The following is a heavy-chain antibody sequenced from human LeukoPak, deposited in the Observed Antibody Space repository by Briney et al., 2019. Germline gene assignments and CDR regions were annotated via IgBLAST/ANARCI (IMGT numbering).Heavy chain of an antibody. CDR2: IYYSGST. J-gene: IGHJ4*02. D-gene: IGHD2-15*01. Sequence: PSETLSLTCTVSGGSISSYYWSWIRQPPGKGLEWIGYIYYSGSTNYNPSLKSRVTISVDTSKNQFSLKLSSVTAADTVVYYCARNWCSGGSCYPYFDYWGQGTLVTVSS. CDR3: ARNWCSGGSCYPYFDY. CDR1: GGSISSYY. V-gene: IGHV4-59*01.